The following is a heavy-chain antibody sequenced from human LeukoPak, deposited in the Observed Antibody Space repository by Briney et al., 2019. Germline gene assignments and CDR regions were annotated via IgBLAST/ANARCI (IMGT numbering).Heavy chain of an antibody. CDR2: INPNSGGT. J-gene: IGHJ3*02. CDR1: GYTFTGYH. Sequence: ASVKVSCKASGYTFTGYHMHGVRQAPGQGLDWMGRINPNSGGTTYAHKFQDRLINTRDTSISTAYMELSRLRSDDTAVFYCARQRSGWSYDAFDIWGQGTMVTVYS. CDR3: ARQRSGWSYDAFDI. D-gene: IGHD6-19*01. V-gene: IGHV1-2*06.